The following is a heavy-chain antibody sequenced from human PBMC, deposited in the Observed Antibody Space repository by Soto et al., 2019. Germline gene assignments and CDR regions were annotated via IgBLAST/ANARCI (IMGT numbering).Heavy chain of an antibody. J-gene: IGHJ5*02. CDR1: GGSFSGYY. CDR3: ARAKKYYYDSSGYYNWFDP. Sequence: PSETLSLTCAVYGGSFSGYYWSWIRQPPGKGLGWIGEIKHSGSTNYNPSLKSRVTVSVDTSKNQFSLKLSSVTAADTAVYYCARAKKYYYDSSGYYNWFDPWGQGTLGTVS. D-gene: IGHD3-22*01. V-gene: IGHV4-34*01. CDR2: IKHSGST.